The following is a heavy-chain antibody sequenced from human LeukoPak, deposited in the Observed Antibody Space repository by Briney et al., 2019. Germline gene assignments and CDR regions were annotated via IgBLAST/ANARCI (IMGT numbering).Heavy chain of an antibody. CDR1: GGSISSNSYY. D-gene: IGHD3-10*01. Sequence: SETLSLTCAVAGGSISSNSYYWGWIRQHPRKWLGWIGSIYYSGSTYYNPSLKSRVSISVDTSKNQFSLKLSSVTAADTAVYYCARTRSYYNSRSNRAPYYVDYWGQGTLVTVSS. CDR2: IYYSGST. V-gene: IGHV4-39*01. J-gene: IGHJ4*02. CDR3: ARTRSYYNSRSNRAPYYVDY.